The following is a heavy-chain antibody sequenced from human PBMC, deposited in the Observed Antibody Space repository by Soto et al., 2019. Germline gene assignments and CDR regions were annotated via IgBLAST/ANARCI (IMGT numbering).Heavy chain of an antibody. D-gene: IGHD3-22*01. CDR3: ARGPDYYDSSGYYFYPFFDY. J-gene: IGHJ4*02. CDR2: ISSSGSTI. V-gene: IGHV3-11*01. CDR1: GFTFSDYY. Sequence: GGSLRLSSAASGFTFSDYYMSWIRQAPGKGLEWVSYISSSGSTIYYADSVKGRFTISRDNAKNSLYLQMNSLRAEDTAVYYCARGPDYYDSSGYYFYPFFDYWGQGTLVTVSS.